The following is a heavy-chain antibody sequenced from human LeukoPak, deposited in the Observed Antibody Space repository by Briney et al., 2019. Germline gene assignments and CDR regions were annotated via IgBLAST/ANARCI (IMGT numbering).Heavy chain of an antibody. D-gene: IGHD2-2*02. V-gene: IGHV1-18*01. Sequence: ASVKVSCKASGGTFSSYAISWVRQAPGQGLEWMGWISAYNGNTNYAQKLQGRVTMTTDTSTSTAYMELRSLRSDDTAVYYCARSPIVVVPAAIVYYMDVWGKGTTVTVSS. CDR1: GGTFSSYA. CDR3: ARSPIVVVPAAIVYYMDV. J-gene: IGHJ6*03. CDR2: ISAYNGNT.